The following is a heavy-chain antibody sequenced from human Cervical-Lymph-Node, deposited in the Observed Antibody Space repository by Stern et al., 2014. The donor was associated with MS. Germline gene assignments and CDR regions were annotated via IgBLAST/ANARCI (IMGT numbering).Heavy chain of an antibody. CDR3: ARAPEFWSGYYY. V-gene: IGHV1-69*01. CDR2: IIPIFGTA. Sequence: QVQLVQSGAEVKKPGSSVKVSCEASGGTFSSYAISWVRQAPGQGLEWMGGIIPIFGTANYAQKFQGRVTITAEESNRPGYMGLRSQRSEDTAVYYCARAPEFWSGYYYWGQGTLVTVSS. J-gene: IGHJ4*02. D-gene: IGHD3-3*01. CDR1: GGTFSSYA.